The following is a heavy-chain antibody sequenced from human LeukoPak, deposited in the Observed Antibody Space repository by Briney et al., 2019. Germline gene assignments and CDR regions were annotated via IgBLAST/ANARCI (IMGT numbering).Heavy chain of an antibody. D-gene: IGHD3-10*01. CDR3: AKDGETYYYGSGNYFDY. CDR2: IRYDGSYK. V-gene: IGHV3-30*02. Sequence: GGSLRLSCAASGFTFSSYEMNWVRQAPGQGLEWVAFIRYDGSYKYYADSVKGRFTISRDNSKNTLYLQMNSLRAEDTAVYYCAKDGETYYYGSGNYFDYWGQGPLVTVSS. J-gene: IGHJ4*02. CDR1: GFTFSSYE.